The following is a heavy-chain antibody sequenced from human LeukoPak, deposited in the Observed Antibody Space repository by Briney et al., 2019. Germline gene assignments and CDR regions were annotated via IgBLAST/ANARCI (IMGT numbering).Heavy chain of an antibody. D-gene: IGHD3-16*01. CDR3: ASAFAQRSPNDY. CDR2: INPSSGST. V-gene: IGHV1-46*01. J-gene: IGHJ4*02. Sequence: APVKVSCKASGYTFTSYYMHWVRQATGQGLEWMGIINPSSGSTSYAQKFQGRVTMTRDMSTSTVYMELSSLRSEDTAVYYCASAFAQRSPNDYWGQGTLVTVSS. CDR1: GYTFTSYY.